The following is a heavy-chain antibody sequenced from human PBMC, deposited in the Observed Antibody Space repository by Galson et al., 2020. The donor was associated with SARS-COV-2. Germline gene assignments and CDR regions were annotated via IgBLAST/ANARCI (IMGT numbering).Heavy chain of an antibody. CDR2: IYHSGST. Sequence: SETLSLTCTVSGYSISSGYYWGWIRQHPGKGLEWIGSIYHSGSTYYNPSLKSRVTISVDTSKNQFSLKLSSVTAADTAVYYCARDRSGYDSSGYYYYWGQGTLVTVSS. CDR3: ARDRSGYDSSGYYYY. J-gene: IGHJ4*02. V-gene: IGHV4-38-2*02. CDR1: GYSISSGYY. D-gene: IGHD3-22*01.